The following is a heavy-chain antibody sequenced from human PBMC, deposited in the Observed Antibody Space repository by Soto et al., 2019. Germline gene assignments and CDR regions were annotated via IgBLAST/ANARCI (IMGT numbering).Heavy chain of an antibody. V-gene: IGHV4-30-4*01. Sequence: TLSLTCTVSGGSISSGDYYWSWIRQPPGKGLEWIGYIYYSGSTYYNPSLKSRVTISVDTSKNQFSLKLSSVTAADTAVYYCARDRAIVVVPAAIDYYGMDVWGQGTTVTV. J-gene: IGHJ6*02. CDR1: GGSISSGDYY. CDR3: ARDRAIVVVPAAIDYYGMDV. CDR2: IYYSGST. D-gene: IGHD2-2*02.